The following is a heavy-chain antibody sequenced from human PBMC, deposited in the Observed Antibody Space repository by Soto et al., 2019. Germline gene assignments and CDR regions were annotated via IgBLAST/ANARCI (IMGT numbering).Heavy chain of an antibody. CDR1: GYTFTGYY. Sequence: ASVKVSCKASGYTFTGYYMHWVRQAPGQGLEWMGWINPNSGGTNHAQKFQGRVTMTRDTSISTAYMELSRLRSDDTAVYYCARDRETSNWFDPWGQGTLVTVSS. CDR3: ARDRETSNWFDP. D-gene: IGHD1-7*01. J-gene: IGHJ5*02. V-gene: IGHV1-2*02. CDR2: INPNSGGT.